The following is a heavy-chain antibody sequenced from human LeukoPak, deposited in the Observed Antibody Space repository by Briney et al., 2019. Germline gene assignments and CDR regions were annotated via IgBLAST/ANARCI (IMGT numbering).Heavy chain of an antibody. CDR1: GVIVSRNF. CDR3: ARGSGSGWPLDR. Sequence: GGSPRLSCAASGVIVSRNFMSWVRQAPGKGLQWVAIMYAGGTTDYSESVRGRFYISRDTSNNTLSLQMNSLRAEDTAVYYCARGSGSGWPLDRWGQGTLVTVPT. J-gene: IGHJ5*02. CDR2: MYAGGTT. V-gene: IGHV3-53*01. D-gene: IGHD6-19*01.